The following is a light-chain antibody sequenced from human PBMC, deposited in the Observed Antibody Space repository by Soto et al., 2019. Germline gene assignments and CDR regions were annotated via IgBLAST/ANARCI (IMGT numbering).Light chain of an antibody. Sequence: DIQMTQSPSTLSASVGDRVTITCRASQSISSWLAWYQQKPGKAPKLLIHDASSLESGVPSRFSGSGSGTEFTHTISSLQPDDFATYYCQQYNSYSPLTFGQGTKVEIK. J-gene: IGKJ1*01. CDR3: QQYNSYSPLT. V-gene: IGKV1-5*01. CDR2: DAS. CDR1: QSISSW.